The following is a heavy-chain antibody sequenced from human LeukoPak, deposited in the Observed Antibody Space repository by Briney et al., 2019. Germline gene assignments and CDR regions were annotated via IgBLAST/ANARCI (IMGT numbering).Heavy chain of an antibody. CDR2: IYPGDSDT. V-gene: IGHV5-51*01. J-gene: IGHJ4*02. CDR3: ARLVEVAGRLDY. Sequence: GESLKISCKGSGYSFTSYWIGWVRQMPGKGLEWMGIIYPGDSDTRYSPSFQGQVTISADKSISTAPLQWSRVKASDTAMYYCARLVEVAGRLDYWGQGTPVIVSS. CDR1: GYSFTSYW. D-gene: IGHD6-19*01.